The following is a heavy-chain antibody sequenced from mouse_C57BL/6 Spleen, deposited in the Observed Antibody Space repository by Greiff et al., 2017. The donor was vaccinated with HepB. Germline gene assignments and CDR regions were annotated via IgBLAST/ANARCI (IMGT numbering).Heavy chain of an antibody. V-gene: IGHV1-64*01. CDR3: ASPGYYGSSYGFAY. Sequence: QVQLQQPGAELVKPGASVKLSCKASGYTFTSYWMHWVKQRPGQGLEWIGMIHPNSGSTNYNEKFKSKATLTVDKSSSTAYMQLSSLTSEDSAVYYCASPGYYGSSYGFAYWGQGTLVTVSA. CDR1: GYTFTSYW. CDR2: IHPNSGST. D-gene: IGHD1-1*01. J-gene: IGHJ3*01.